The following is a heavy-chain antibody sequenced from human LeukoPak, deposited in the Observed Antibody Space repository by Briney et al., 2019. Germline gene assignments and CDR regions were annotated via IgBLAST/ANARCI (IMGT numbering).Heavy chain of an antibody. Sequence: GGSLRLSCAASGFTFSSYSMNWVRQAPGKGLEWVSYISSSSSTIYYADSVKGRFTISRDNAKNSLYLQMNSLRAEDTAVYYCARAPHSIAARRFGNYYYMDVWGKGTTVTVSS. CDR2: ISSSSSTI. CDR1: GFTFSSYS. J-gene: IGHJ6*03. CDR3: ARAPHSIAARRFGNYYYMDV. D-gene: IGHD6-6*01. V-gene: IGHV3-48*01.